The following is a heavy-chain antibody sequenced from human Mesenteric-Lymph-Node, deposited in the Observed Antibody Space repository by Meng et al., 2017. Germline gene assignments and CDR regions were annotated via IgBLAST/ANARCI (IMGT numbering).Heavy chain of an antibody. V-gene: IGHV3-23*01. CDR2: IHGSSGTT. J-gene: IGHJ4*02. CDR3: AKDRSSASSYALDY. D-gene: IGHD2-2*01. CDR1: GFTFSSYA. Sequence: GESLKISCAASGFTFSSYAMSWVRQAPGKGLEWVSGIHGSSGTTHYADSVNGRFTISRDNSKNTLSLQMNGLGADDTAVYYCAKDRSSASSYALDYWGQGNLVTVSS.